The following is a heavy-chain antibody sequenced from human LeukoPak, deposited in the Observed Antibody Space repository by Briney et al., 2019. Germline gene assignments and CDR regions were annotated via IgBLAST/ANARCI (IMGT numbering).Heavy chain of an antibody. Sequence: SGPTLVKPTQTLTLTCTFSGFSLSTSGVGVGWIRQPPGKALEWLALIYWDDDKRYSPSLKSRLTITKDTSKNQVVLTMTNMDPVDTATYYCAHFDTMIVVRTFDYWGQGTLVTVSS. J-gene: IGHJ4*02. V-gene: IGHV2-5*02. CDR3: AHFDTMIVVRTFDY. CDR2: IYWDDDK. CDR1: GFSLSTSGVG. D-gene: IGHD3-22*01.